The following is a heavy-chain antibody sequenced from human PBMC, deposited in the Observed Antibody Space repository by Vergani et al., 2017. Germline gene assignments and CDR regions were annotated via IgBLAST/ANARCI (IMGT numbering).Heavy chain of an antibody. Sequence: QVQLVESGGGVVQPGRSLRLSCAASGFTFSSYGMHWVRQAPGKGLEWVAVISYDGSNKYYADSVKGRFTISRDNSKNTLYLQMNSLRAEETAVYYCAKDARYCSSTSCYTLYYYYYMDVWGKGTTVTVSS. CDR1: GFTFSSYG. D-gene: IGHD2-2*01. CDR2: ISYDGSNK. J-gene: IGHJ6*03. CDR3: AKDARYCSSTSCYTLYYYYYMDV. V-gene: IGHV3-30*18.